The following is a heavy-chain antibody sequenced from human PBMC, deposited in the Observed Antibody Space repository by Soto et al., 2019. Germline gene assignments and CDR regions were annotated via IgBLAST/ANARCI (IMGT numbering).Heavy chain of an antibody. CDR3: ARGERGQKTRGY. V-gene: IGHV1-69*13. J-gene: IGHJ4*02. CDR2: IIPLFGTS. D-gene: IGHD1-26*01. Sequence: SSVKVSGTASGCTFSSYAISWVRQAPGQGLEWMGWIIPLFGTSNYAEKFRGRFGITADESTSTAYMELISLRSEDTSWYYCARGERGQKTRGYGGKESLLTPSS. CDR1: GCTFSSYA.